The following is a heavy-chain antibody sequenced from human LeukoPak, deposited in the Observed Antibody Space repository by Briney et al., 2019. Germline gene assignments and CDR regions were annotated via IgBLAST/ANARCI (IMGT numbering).Heavy chain of an antibody. CDR3: ARSTYYYDSSGLGTWDY. Sequence: GESLKISCKGSGYSFTSYWIGWVRQMPGKGPEWMGIIYPGDSDTRYSPSFQGQVTISADKSISTAYLQWSSLKASDTAMYYCARSTYYYDSSGLGTWDYWGQGTLVTVSS. D-gene: IGHD3-22*01. V-gene: IGHV5-51*01. J-gene: IGHJ4*02. CDR2: IYPGDSDT. CDR1: GYSFTSYW.